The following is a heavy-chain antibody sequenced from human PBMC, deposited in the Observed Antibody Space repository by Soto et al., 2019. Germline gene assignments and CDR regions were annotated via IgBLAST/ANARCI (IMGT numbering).Heavy chain of an antibody. D-gene: IGHD6-19*01. J-gene: IGHJ3*02. V-gene: IGHV1-18*01. CDR2: IGPDNGDT. CDR3: ATDVKNAGYSSDGAFDI. Sequence: ASVKVSCKASGYTFTSYGISWVRQAPGQGLEWMGWIGPDNGDTNYAQKLQGRVTMTEDTSTDTAYMELSSLRSEDTAVYYCATDVKNAGYSSDGAFDIWGQGTMVTVSS. CDR1: GYTFTSYG.